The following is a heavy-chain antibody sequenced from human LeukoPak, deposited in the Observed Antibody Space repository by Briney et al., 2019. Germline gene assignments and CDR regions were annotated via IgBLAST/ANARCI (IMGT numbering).Heavy chain of an antibody. CDR2: ISGSGGTT. V-gene: IGHV3-23*01. CDR1: GFTFSRYD. CDR3: AKRALAVAVSGYFQH. Sequence: GSLRLSCAASGFTFSRYDMSWVRQATGKGLEWVSAISGSGGTTHYADSVKGRFTISRDNSKHTLYLQMNSLRAEDTAVYYCAKRALAVAVSGYFQHWGQGTLVTVSS. J-gene: IGHJ1*01. D-gene: IGHD6-19*01.